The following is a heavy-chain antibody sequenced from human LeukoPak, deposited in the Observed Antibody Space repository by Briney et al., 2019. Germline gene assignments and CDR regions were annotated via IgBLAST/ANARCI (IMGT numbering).Heavy chain of an antibody. CDR3: AAGTAADF. CDR2: ISSSSSYT. CDR1: GLPFSDYY. Sequence: KPGGSLRLSCVVSGLPFSDYYMNWIRQAPGKGLEWISYISSSSSYTDYADSVKGRFTISRDNAKSALYLQMNSLRLEDTAVYYCAAGTAADFWGQGTLVTVSS. J-gene: IGHJ4*02. V-gene: IGHV3-11*03. D-gene: IGHD6-13*01.